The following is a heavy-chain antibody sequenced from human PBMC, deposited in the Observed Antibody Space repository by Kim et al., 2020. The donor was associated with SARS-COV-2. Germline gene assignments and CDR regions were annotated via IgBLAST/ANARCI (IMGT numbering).Heavy chain of an antibody. CDR3: AREGRVATIRSFFDY. Sequence: GGSLRLSCAASGFTFSSYSMNWVRQAPGKGLEWVSSISSSSSYIYYADSVKGRFTISRDNAKNSLYLQMNSLRAEDTAVYYCAREGRVATIRSFFDYWGQGTLVTVSS. J-gene: IGHJ4*02. D-gene: IGHD5-12*01. V-gene: IGHV3-21*01. CDR1: GFTFSSYS. CDR2: ISSSSSYI.